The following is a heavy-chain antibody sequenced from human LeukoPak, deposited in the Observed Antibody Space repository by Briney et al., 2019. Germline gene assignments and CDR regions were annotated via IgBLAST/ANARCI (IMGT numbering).Heavy chain of an antibody. D-gene: IGHD4-17*01. CDR3: ARARWTSTVTTYYLDF. CDR1: GYIFTDYG. V-gene: IGHV1-3*01. CDR2: INASNGKT. J-gene: IGHJ4*02. Sequence: GASVKVSCKGSGYIFTDYGIQWVGQAPGQGREWMGWINASNGKTKYSQKFHGSVTITMHTSASPAYMELTRLRSDDTAVYYCARARWTSTVTTYYLDFWGQGTLVTVSS.